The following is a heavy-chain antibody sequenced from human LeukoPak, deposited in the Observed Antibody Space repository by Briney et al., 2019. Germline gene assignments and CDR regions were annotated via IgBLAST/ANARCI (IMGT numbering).Heavy chain of an antibody. CDR1: GFTFSSYA. J-gene: IGHJ4*02. CDR3: TRGHSSGWAFSDY. CDR2: ISGSGGST. D-gene: IGHD6-19*01. V-gene: IGHV3-23*01. Sequence: PGGSLRLSCAASGFTFSSYAMGWVRQAPGKGLEWVSAISGSGGSTYYADSVKGRFTTSRDNCKNTLYLQMNSLRAEDTAVYYCTRGHSSGWAFSDYWGQGTLVTVSS.